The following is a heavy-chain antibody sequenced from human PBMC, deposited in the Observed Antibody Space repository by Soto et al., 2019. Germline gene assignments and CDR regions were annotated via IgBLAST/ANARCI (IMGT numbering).Heavy chain of an antibody. Sequence: GGSLRLSCAASGFTFSNYWMNWVRQAPGKGLEWVANIKQDGSEKYFVDSVKGRFTISRDNTKNSLFLQMNNLRAEDTAVYYCARDPPHTVTTPYYFDYWGQGALVTVSS. V-gene: IGHV3-7*01. CDR2: IKQDGSEK. D-gene: IGHD4-17*01. CDR3: ARDPPHTVTTPYYFDY. CDR1: GFTFSNYW. J-gene: IGHJ4*02.